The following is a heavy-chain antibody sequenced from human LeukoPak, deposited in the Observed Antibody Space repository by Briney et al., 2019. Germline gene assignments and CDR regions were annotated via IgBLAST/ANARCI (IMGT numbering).Heavy chain of an antibody. Sequence: ASVKVSCKASGYTFTGYYMHWVRQAPGQGLEWMGWIYPNSGGTNYAQKFQGRVTMTRDTSISTAYMELSGLRSDDTAVYYCARGPHWDPHFDYWGQGTLVTVSS. CDR3: ARGPHWDPHFDY. CDR2: IYPNSGGT. J-gene: IGHJ4*01. D-gene: IGHD7-27*01. CDR1: GYTFTGYY. V-gene: IGHV1-2*02.